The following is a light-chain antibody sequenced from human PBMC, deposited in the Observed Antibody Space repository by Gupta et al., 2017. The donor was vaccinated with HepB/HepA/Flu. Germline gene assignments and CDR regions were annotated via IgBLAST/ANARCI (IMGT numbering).Light chain of an antibody. CDR1: QSVLYSSNNKNY. Sequence: DIVMTQSPDSLAVSPGERPTINCKSSQSVLYSSNNKNYLAWYQQKPGQPPKLLIYWASTRESGVPDRFSGSGSGTDFTLTISSLQAEDVAVYYCQQYYITPPTFGQGTKVEIK. J-gene: IGKJ1*01. V-gene: IGKV4-1*01. CDR2: WAS. CDR3: QQYYITPPT.